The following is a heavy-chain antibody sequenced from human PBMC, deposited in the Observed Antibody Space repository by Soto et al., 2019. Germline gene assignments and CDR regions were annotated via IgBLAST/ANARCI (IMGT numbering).Heavy chain of an antibody. J-gene: IGHJ4*02. Sequence: EVQLLESGGGFVQPGGSLRLSCAAAGFTFTDYAMTWVRQAPGKGLDWVSSISGSGGSTYYTDSVKGRFTISRDNSNNTLYLEMNSLRAEDTAVYYCAKQRADFGSGSDTYYFDYWGQGTLVTVSS. D-gene: IGHD3-10*01. CDR3: AKQRADFGSGSDTYYFDY. CDR2: ISGSGGST. V-gene: IGHV3-23*01. CDR1: GFTFTDYA.